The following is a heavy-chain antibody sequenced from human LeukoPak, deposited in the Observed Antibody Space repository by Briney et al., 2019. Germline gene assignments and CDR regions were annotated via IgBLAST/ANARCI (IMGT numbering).Heavy chain of an antibody. CDR3: ARDQGSFDY. CDR2: IHSDGIGT. Sequence: GGSLRLSCAASGFTFSSYWMHWIRQAPGKGLVWVSRIHSDGIGTSYADSVRGRFTISRDNAKNTVYLQMNSLRAEDTAVYYCARDQGSFDYWGQGTLVSVSS. V-gene: IGHV3-74*01. J-gene: IGHJ4*02. CDR1: GFTFSSYW.